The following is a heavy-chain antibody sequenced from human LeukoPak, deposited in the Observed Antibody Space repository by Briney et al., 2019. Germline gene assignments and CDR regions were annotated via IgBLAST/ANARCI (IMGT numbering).Heavy chain of an antibody. Sequence: PSETLSLTCTVSGGSISSYYWSWIRQPPGKGLEWIGYIYYSGNTNYNPSLKSRVTISVDTSKSQFSLKLNSVTAADTAVYYCARGLGYYDSSVGYWGQGTLVTVSS. V-gene: IGHV4-59*01. CDR3: ARGLGYYDSSVGY. J-gene: IGHJ4*02. CDR2: IYYSGNT. CDR1: GGSISSYY. D-gene: IGHD3-22*01.